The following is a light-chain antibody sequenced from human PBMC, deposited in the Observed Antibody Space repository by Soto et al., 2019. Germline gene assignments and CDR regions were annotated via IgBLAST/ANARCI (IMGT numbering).Light chain of an antibody. Sequence: EIVLTQSPVTLSLSPGERASLSWRASQSVSSYLAWYQQKPGQAPRLLIYDASNRATGIPARFSGSGAGTDFTLTISSLEPEDFAVYYCQQRSNWPPTFGPGTKVDIK. J-gene: IGKJ3*01. CDR3: QQRSNWPPT. CDR1: QSVSSY. CDR2: DAS. V-gene: IGKV3-11*01.